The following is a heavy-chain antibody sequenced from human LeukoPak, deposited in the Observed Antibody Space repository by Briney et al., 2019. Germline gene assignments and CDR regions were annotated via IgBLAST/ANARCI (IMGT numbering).Heavy chain of an antibody. V-gene: IGHV5-51*01. J-gene: IGHJ5*02. D-gene: IGHD3-9*01. Sequence: GESLKISCQGSGYSFTSYWIGWVRQMPGKGLEWMGIIYPGDSDTRYSPSFQGQVTISADKSISTAYLQWSSLKASDTAMYYCARQPYYDILTGQSWGQGTLVTVSS. CDR1: GYSFTSYW. CDR2: IYPGDSDT. CDR3: ARQPYYDILTGQS.